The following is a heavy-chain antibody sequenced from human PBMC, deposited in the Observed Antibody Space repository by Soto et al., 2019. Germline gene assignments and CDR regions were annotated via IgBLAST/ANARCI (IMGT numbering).Heavy chain of an antibody. CDR2: MNPGSGDT. CDR1: GYSFTNNV. CDR3: PRMSTFGSLNGFDP. V-gene: IGHV1-8*01. J-gene: IGHJ5*02. Sequence: GSVKVSCKASGYSFTNNVVSWLRPATGQGLACMGWMNPGSGDTEKAQKFHGRVTMTMHISTATAYMELSSLRSDDTDTYYCPRMSTFGSLNGFDPWGQGTMVTVSS. D-gene: IGHD3-9*01.